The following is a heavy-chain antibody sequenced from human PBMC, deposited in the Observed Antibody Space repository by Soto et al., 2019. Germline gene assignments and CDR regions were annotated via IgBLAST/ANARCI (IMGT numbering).Heavy chain of an antibody. CDR3: ARALRELPSPSAPPWYFDL. CDR1: GGTFSSYA. Sequence: QVQLVQSGAEVKKPGSSVKVSCKASGGTFSSYAISWVRQAPGQGLEWMGGIIPIFGTANYAQKFQGRVTITADESTSTAYMELSSLRSEDTAVYYCARALRELPSPSAPPWYFDLWGRGTLVTVSS. J-gene: IGHJ2*01. CDR2: IIPIFGTA. D-gene: IGHD1-7*01. V-gene: IGHV1-69*01.